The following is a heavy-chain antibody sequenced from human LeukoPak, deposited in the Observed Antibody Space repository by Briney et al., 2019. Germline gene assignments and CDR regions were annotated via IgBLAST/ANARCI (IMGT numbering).Heavy chain of an antibody. D-gene: IGHD3-10*01. V-gene: IGHV3-30-3*01. CDR2: ISYDGSNK. CDR1: GFTFSSYA. Sequence: GGSLRLSCAASGFTFSSYAMHWVRQAPGKGLEWVAVISYDGSNKYYADSVKGRFTISRDNSKNTLYLQMNSLRAEDTAVYYCAKSVSITMVRGIDYWGQGTLVTVSS. J-gene: IGHJ4*02. CDR3: AKSVSITMVRGIDY.